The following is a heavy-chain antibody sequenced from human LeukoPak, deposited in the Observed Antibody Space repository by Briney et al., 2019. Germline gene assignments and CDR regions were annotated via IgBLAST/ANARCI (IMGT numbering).Heavy chain of an antibody. J-gene: IGHJ5*02. CDR3: VRIPNSANFPNWFDP. D-gene: IGHD4/OR15-4a*01. Sequence: GGSLRLSCAASGFTFSSSTMNLVRRAPGKGLEWVSSISSSSDYIYYADSVKGRFTISRDNAKNSLYLQMNSLRAEDTAVYYCVRIPNSANFPNWFDPWGQGTLVTVSS. V-gene: IGHV3-21*01. CDR2: ISSSSDYI. CDR1: GFTFSSST.